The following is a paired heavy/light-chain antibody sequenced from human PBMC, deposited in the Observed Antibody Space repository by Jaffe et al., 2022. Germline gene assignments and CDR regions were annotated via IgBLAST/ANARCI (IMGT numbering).Light chain of an antibody. CDR1: QSVSNSY. Sequence: EIVLTQSPGTLSLSPGEGATLSCRASQSVSNSYLAWYQQKPGQAPRLLIYGASSRATGIPDRFSGSGSGTDFTLTVSRLEPEDSAVYYCQQYGDSALTFGGGTKVEIK. V-gene: IGKV3-20*01. J-gene: IGKJ4*01. CDR3: QQYGDSALT. CDR2: GAS.
Heavy chain of an antibody. CDR3: TKGSGGSYYDPFDI. Sequence: EVQLVESGGGLVQPGRSLRLSCAASGFTFDDFGMHWVRQAPGKGLQWVAGISWNSGSIGYADSVKGRFTISRDNAKNSLYLQMNSLRPEDTALYYCTKGSGGSYYDPFDIWGQGTMVTVSS. CDR1: GFTFDDFG. D-gene: IGHD2-15*01. V-gene: IGHV3-9*01. CDR2: ISWNSGSI. J-gene: IGHJ3*02.